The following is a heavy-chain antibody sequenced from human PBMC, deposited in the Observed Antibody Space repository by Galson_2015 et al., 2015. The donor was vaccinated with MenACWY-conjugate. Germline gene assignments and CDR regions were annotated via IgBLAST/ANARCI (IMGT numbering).Heavy chain of an antibody. CDR2: INPGGRRT. Sequence: SMRPACAAAEFIFNTSWMHGGRQAPGKPLVWLLRINPGGRRTNYRVPVKDRFTLSRDQAHNTLYLQMNSLSPEGTAVVYCAKTRGASFYFDSWGQGTLVTVSS. V-gene: IGHV3-74*01. D-gene: IGHD1-26*01. CDR3: AKTRGASFYFDS. J-gene: IGHJ4*02. CDR1: EFIFNTSW.